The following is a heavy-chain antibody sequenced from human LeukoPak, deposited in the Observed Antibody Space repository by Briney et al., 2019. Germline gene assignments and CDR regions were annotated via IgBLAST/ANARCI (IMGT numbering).Heavy chain of an antibody. CDR1: GFTFSDYY. D-gene: IGHD2-8*01. J-gene: IGHJ3*02. CDR3: AREDTGVAFDI. CDR2: ISSSSSYT. V-gene: IGHV3-11*06. Sequence: RPGGSLRLSCAASGFTFSDYYMSWIRQAPGKGMEWVSYISSSSSYTNYADSVKGRFTISRDNAKNSLYLQMNSLRVEDTAVYYCAREDTGVAFDIWGQGTTVTV.